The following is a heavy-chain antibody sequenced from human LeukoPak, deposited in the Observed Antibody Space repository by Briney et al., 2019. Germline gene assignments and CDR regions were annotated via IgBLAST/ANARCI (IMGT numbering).Heavy chain of an antibody. D-gene: IGHD1-26*01. CDR1: GGSFSGYY. CDR2: INHSGST. J-gene: IGHJ4*02. V-gene: IGHV4-34*01. Sequence: SETVCLTCAVYGGSFSGYYCGWIRQPPWKGLEWIGEINHSGSTNYNPSLKSRVTISVVTSKNQFSLKLSSVTAADTAVYYCARRRGSGSYQYFDYWGQGTLVTVSS. CDR3: ARRRGSGSYQYFDY.